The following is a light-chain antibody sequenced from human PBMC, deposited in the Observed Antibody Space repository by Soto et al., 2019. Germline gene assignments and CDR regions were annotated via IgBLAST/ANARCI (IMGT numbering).Light chain of an antibody. J-gene: IGLJ1*01. CDR2: IND. CDR3: AAWDDSLNAL. Sequence: QSVLTQPPSASGTPGQRITISCSGSSSNIGDNPVNWYQQLPGAAPKLLIYINDQRPSGVPDRFSGSKSGTSASLAIGVLQPEDEADYYCAAWDDSLNALFGTGTKVTVL. CDR1: SSNIGDNP. V-gene: IGLV1-44*01.